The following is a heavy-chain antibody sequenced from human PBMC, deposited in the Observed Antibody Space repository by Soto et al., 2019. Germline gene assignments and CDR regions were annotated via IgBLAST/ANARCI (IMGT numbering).Heavy chain of an antibody. V-gene: IGHV3-23*01. J-gene: IGHJ6*02. Sequence: PGGSLRLSCAASGFTFSSYAMSWVRQAPGKGLEWVSAISDSGGSTYYADSVKGRFTISRDNSKNTLYLQMNSLRAEDTAVYYCATTGFRPYYYYGMDVWGQGTTVTVSS. CDR2: ISDSGGST. CDR3: ATTGFRPYYYYGMDV. D-gene: IGHD2-8*02. CDR1: GFTFSSYA.